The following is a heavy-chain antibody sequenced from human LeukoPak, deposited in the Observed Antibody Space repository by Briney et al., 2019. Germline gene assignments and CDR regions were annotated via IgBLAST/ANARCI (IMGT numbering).Heavy chain of an antibody. CDR3: AKDPSGSYLYYFDY. J-gene: IGHJ4*02. CDR2: ISGSSSFI. Sequence: GGSLRLSCAASGFTFSSYNMNWVRQAPGKGLEWVSSISGSSSFIYYADSVKGRFTISRDNAKNSLFLQMNSLRAEDTALYYCAKDPSGSYLYYFDYWGQGTLVTVSS. D-gene: IGHD3-10*01. V-gene: IGHV3-21*04. CDR1: GFTFSSYN.